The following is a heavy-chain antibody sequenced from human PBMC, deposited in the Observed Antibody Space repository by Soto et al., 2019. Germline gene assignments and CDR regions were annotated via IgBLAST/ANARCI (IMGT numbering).Heavy chain of an antibody. CDR2: IYYSGST. Sequence: SETLSLTCTVSGGSISSGGYYWSWIRQHPGKGLEWIGYIYYSGSTYYNPSLRSRVTISVDTSKNQFSLKLSSVTAADTAVYYCARDRCSSTSCYVGHDAFDIWGQGTMVTVSS. CDR3: ARDRCSSTSCYVGHDAFDI. V-gene: IGHV4-31*03. CDR1: GGSISSGGYY. D-gene: IGHD2-2*01. J-gene: IGHJ3*02.